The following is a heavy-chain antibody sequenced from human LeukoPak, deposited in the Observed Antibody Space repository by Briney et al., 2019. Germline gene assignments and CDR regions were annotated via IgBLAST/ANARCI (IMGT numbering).Heavy chain of an antibody. CDR3: ARAVVDTAGFDY. Sequence: EASVKVSCKASGGTFSTYAISWVRQAPGQGLEGMGGIIPIFGTANYAQKFQGRVTITADKSTSTAYMELSSLRSEDTAVYYCARAVVDTAGFDYWGQGTLVTVSS. J-gene: IGHJ4*02. D-gene: IGHD5-18*01. V-gene: IGHV1-69*06. CDR2: IIPIFGTA. CDR1: GGTFSTYA.